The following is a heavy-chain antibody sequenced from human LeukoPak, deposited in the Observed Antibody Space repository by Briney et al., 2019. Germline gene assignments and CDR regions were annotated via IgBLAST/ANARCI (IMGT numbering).Heavy chain of an antibody. D-gene: IGHD1-14*01. CDR2: IKNKLDGGTT. V-gene: IGHV3-15*01. CDR1: GFTFSNAW. CDR3: ASYNDRDAFNI. J-gene: IGHJ3*02. Sequence: PGGFLRLSCAASGFTFSNAWMSWVRQAPGKGLEWVGLIKNKLDGGTTDYVAPVKGRFTISRDDSRNTLYLQMNSLKSEDTAMYYCASYNDRDAFNIWGQGTMVTVSS.